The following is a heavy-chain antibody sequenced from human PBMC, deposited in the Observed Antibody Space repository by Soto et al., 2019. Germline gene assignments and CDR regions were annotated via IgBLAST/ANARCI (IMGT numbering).Heavy chain of an antibody. CDR1: GYTFTSYG. J-gene: IGHJ5*02. V-gene: IGHV1-18*01. Sequence: XSVKVSCKASGYTFTSYGISWVRQAPGQGLEWMGWISAYNGNTNYGQKLQGRLTMTTDTSTSTAYMDLSSLRSEDTAVYYCARGIATGQLDPWGQGTLVTVSS. D-gene: IGHD2-15*01. CDR2: ISAYNGNT. CDR3: ARGIATGQLDP.